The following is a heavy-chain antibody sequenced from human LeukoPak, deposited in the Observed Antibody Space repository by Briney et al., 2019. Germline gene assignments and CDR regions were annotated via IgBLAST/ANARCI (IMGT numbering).Heavy chain of an antibody. CDR1: GYTFTSYA. V-gene: IGHV7-4-1*02. D-gene: IGHD4-17*01. Sequence: ASVKVSCKAFGYTFTSYAMNWVRQAPGQGLEWMGWINTNTGNPTYAQGFTGRFVFSLDTSVSTAYLQISSLKAEDTAVYYCARYQVGTTVTSRFDYWGQGTLVTVSS. CDR2: INTNTGNP. CDR3: ARYQVGTTVTSRFDY. J-gene: IGHJ4*02.